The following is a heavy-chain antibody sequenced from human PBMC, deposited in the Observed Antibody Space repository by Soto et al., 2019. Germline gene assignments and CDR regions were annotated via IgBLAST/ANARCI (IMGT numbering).Heavy chain of an antibody. J-gene: IGHJ6*02. Sequence: SETLSLTCTASGGSISSGDYYWSWIRQPPGKGLEWIGYIYYSGSTYYNPSLKSRVTISVDTSKNQFSLKLSSVTAADTAVYYCARDGRGIAAAAYYYYYYGMDVWGQGTTVT. V-gene: IGHV4-30-4*01. CDR2: IYYSGST. CDR3: ARDGRGIAAAAYYYYYYGMDV. D-gene: IGHD6-13*01. CDR1: GGSISSGDYY.